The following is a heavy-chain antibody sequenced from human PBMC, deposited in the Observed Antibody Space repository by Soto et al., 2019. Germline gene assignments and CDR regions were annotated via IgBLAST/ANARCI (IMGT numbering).Heavy chain of an antibody. CDR3: TRGTRVSSTGTGAH. Sequence: GGSLRLSCEVSGFTFSAYWVHWVRQVPGKGLIWVSRISDDGSTTTYADSVKGRFTISRDNAKNTLYLQMNSLRADDTGLYYCTRGTRVSSTGTGAHWGQGTLVTVYS. J-gene: IGHJ4*02. D-gene: IGHD1-1*01. CDR1: GFTFSAYW. CDR2: ISDDGSTT. V-gene: IGHV3-74*01.